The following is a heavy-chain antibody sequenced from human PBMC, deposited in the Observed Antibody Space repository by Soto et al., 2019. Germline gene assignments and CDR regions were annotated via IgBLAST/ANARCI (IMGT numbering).Heavy chain of an antibody. Sequence: SETLSLTCTVSGGSISSGDYYWTWIRQHPGKGLEWIGYITYSGSTYYKPSLLSRVTMSIDTPKNQFSLRLSSVTAADTAVYYCSREQAELGFFFDYWGQGTLVTVSS. CDR3: SREQAELGFFFDY. CDR1: GGSISSGDYY. D-gene: IGHD7-27*01. V-gene: IGHV4-31*03. CDR2: ITYSGST. J-gene: IGHJ4*02.